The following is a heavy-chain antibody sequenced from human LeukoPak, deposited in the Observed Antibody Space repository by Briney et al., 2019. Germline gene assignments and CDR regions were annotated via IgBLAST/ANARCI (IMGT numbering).Heavy chain of an antibody. CDR1: GGSISSSSSY. V-gene: IGHV4-39*07. CDR2: IYYSGST. CDR3: ARDSVISGSYYSGSDAFDI. D-gene: IGHD1-26*01. Sequence: PSETLSLTRTVSGGSISSSSSYWGWIRQPPGKGLEWIGSIYYSGSTYYNPSLKSRVTISVDTSKNQFSLKLSSVTAADTAVYYCARDSVISGSYYSGSDAFDIWGQGTMVTVSS. J-gene: IGHJ3*02.